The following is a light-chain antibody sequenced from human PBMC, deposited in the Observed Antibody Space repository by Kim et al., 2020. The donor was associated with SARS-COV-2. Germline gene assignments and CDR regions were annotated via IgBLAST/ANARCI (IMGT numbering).Light chain of an antibody. CDR2: DVT. CDR3: CSYAGSPHVV. CDR1: SNDVGGYNY. Sequence: QSALTQPRSVSGSPGQSVTISCTGTSNDVGGYNYVSWYHQHPGRAPKLMIYDVTKRPSGVPDRFSGSKSGNTASLTISGLQAEDEADYYCCSYAGSPHVVFGGGTKLTVL. J-gene: IGLJ2*01. V-gene: IGLV2-11*01.